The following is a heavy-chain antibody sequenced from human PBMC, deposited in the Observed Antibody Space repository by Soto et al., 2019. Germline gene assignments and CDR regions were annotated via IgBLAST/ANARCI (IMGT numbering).Heavy chain of an antibody. D-gene: IGHD3-3*01. V-gene: IGHV1-18*01. CDR3: ARGGSQYDFWIAVQPQGWFNP. J-gene: IGHJ5*02. CDR1: GYTFTSYG. CDR2: ISAYNGNT. Sequence: ASVKVSCKTSGYTFTSYGISWVRQAPGQGLEWMGWISAYNGNTNYAQKLQGRVTMTTDASTSTAYMELRSLRSDDTAVYYCARGGSQYDFWIAVQPQGWFNPWGQGTLIIVTS.